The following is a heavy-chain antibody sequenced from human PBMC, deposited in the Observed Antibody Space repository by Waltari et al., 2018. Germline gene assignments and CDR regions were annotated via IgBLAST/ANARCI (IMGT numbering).Heavy chain of an antibody. CDR1: GGSISSYY. D-gene: IGHD5-12*01. J-gene: IGHJ3*02. Sequence: QVQLQESGPGLVKPSETLSLTCTVSGGSISSYYWSWIRQPPGKGLEWIGYIYYSGSTNYNPSLKSRVTISVDTSKNQFSLKLSSVTAADTAVYYCARVGDGYPGAFDIWGQGTMVTVSS. V-gene: IGHV4-59*01. CDR2: IYYSGST. CDR3: ARVGDGYPGAFDI.